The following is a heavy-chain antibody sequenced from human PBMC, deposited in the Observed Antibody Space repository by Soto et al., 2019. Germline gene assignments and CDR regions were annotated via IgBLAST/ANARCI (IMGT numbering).Heavy chain of an antibody. V-gene: IGHV4-59*08. CDR3: ACQHYYDSSGYYVVY. CDR2: IYYSGST. D-gene: IGHD3-22*01. J-gene: IGHJ4*02. CDR1: GGSISSYY. Sequence: SETLSLTCTVSGGSISSYYWSWIRQPPGKGLEWIGYIYYSGSTNYNPSLKSRVTISVDTSKNQFSLKLSSVTAADTAVYYCACQHYYDSSGYYVVYWAQGTLVTVSA.